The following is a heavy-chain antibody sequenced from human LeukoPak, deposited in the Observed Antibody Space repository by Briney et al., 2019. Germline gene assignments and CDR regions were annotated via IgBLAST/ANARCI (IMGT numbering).Heavy chain of an antibody. Sequence: GSSVKVSCKASGGTFSSYAISWVRQAPGQGLEWMGRIIPILGIANYAQKFQGRVTITADKSTSTAYMELSSLRSEDTAVYYCARDRLMVRGVTFDYWGQGTLVTVSS. V-gene: IGHV1-69*04. D-gene: IGHD3-10*01. J-gene: IGHJ4*02. CDR1: GGTFSSYA. CDR3: ARDRLMVRGVTFDY. CDR2: IIPILGIA.